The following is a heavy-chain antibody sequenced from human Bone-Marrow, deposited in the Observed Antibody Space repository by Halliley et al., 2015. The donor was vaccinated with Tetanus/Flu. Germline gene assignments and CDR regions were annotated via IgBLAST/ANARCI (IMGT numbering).Heavy chain of an antibody. CDR2: IYPGDSDT. CDR3: ARHTLAGAGYYYGTDV. D-gene: IGHD3-10*01. J-gene: IGHJ6*02. V-gene: IGHV5-51*01. Sequence: MQLVQSGAEVRKPGESLNISCKGTGYSFSSYWIGWVRQMPGKGLEWVGIIYPGDSDTRYSPSLRGHVTISADKSISTAYLQWRTLKAADTAIYYCARHTLAGAGYYYGTDVWGQGTTVTVSS. CDR1: GYSFSSYW.